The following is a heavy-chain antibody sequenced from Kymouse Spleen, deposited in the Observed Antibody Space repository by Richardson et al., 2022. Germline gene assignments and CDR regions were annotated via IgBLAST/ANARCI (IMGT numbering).Heavy chain of an antibody. CDR3: ARDGSSAWYFDL. D-gene: IGHD1-26*01,IGHD6-19*01. CDR1: GFTFSSYG. CDR2: IWYDGSNK. V-gene: IGHV3-33*01. Sequence: QVQLVESGGGVVQPGRSLRLSCAASGFTFSSYGMHWVRQAPGKGLEWVAVIWYDGSNKYYADSVKGRFTISRDNSKNTLYLQMNSLRAEDTAVYYCARDGSSAWYFDLWGRGTLVTVSS. J-gene: IGHJ2*01.